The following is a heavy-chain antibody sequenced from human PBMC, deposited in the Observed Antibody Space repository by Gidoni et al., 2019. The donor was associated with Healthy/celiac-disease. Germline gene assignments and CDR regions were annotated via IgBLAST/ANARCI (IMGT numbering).Heavy chain of an antibody. D-gene: IGHD1-20*01. J-gene: IGHJ5*02. CDR2: IYYSGST. V-gene: IGHV4-59*08. CDR3: ARQDNHNWFDP. CDR1: GGSISSYY. Sequence: QVQLQESGPGLVKPSETLSLTCTVSGGSISSYYWSRIRQPPGKGLEWIGYIYYSGSTNYNPSLKSRVTISVDTSKNQFSLKLSSVTAADTAVYYCARQDNHNWFDPWGQGTLVTVSS.